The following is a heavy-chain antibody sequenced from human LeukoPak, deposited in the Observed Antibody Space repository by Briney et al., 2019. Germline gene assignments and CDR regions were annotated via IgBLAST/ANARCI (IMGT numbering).Heavy chain of an antibody. CDR2: IDWDDDK. Sequence: SGPALVKPTQTLTLTCTFSGFSLSTSGMCVSWIRQPPGKALGWLARIDWDDDKYYSTSLKARPTISKDTSKNQVVLTMTNMDPVDTATYYCARTTATMITHYYYYYMDVWGKGTTVTVSS. J-gene: IGHJ6*03. CDR1: GFSLSTSGMC. D-gene: IGHD3-16*01. V-gene: IGHV2-70*11. CDR3: ARTTATMITHYYYYYMDV.